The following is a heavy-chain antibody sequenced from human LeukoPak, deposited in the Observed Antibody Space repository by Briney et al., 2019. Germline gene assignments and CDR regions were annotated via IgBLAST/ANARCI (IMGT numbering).Heavy chain of an antibody. V-gene: IGHV4-59*01. CDR2: IYYCGST. CDR1: GGSISSYY. Sequence: PSETLSLTCTVSGGSISSYYWSWIRQPPGKGLEWIGYIYYCGSTNYNPSLKSRVTISVDTSKNQFSLKLSSVTAADTAVYYCARVGDYDFWSGFDYWGQGTLVTVSS. CDR3: ARVGDYDFWSGFDY. J-gene: IGHJ4*02. D-gene: IGHD3-3*01.